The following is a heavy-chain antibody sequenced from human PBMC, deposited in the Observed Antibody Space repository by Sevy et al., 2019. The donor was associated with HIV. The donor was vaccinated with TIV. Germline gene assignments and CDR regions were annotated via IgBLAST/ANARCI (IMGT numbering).Heavy chain of an antibody. D-gene: IGHD6-13*01. J-gene: IGHJ1*01. Sequence: GGSLRLSCAASGFTFSSYAMHWVRQAPGKGLEWVAVIPYDGSNKYYADSVKGRFTISRDNSKNTLYLQMNSLRAEDTAVYYCARAIAAAVNAEYFQHWGQGTLVTVSS. V-gene: IGHV3-30-3*01. CDR3: ARAIAAAVNAEYFQH. CDR2: IPYDGSNK. CDR1: GFTFSSYA.